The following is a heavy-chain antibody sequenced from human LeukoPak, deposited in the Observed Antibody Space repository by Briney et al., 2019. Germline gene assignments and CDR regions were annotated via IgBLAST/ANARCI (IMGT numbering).Heavy chain of an antibody. CDR2: IKPDGGEK. V-gene: IGHV3-7*03. J-gene: IGHJ4*02. Sequence: GGSLRLSSAASGFTFSSYWMSWVRQAPGRGLEWVANIKPDGGEKYYVDSMRGRFTISRDNAKNSLYLQMNSLKAEDTAVYYCARAARGDYWGQGTLVTVSS. CDR1: GFTFSSYW. CDR3: ARAARGDY.